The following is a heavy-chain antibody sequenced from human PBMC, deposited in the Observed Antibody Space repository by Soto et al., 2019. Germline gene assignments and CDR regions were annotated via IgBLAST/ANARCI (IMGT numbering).Heavy chain of an antibody. D-gene: IGHD6-25*01. CDR1: GFSFSSHG. J-gene: IGHJ4*02. CDR3: ARDRSGVGQRPDY. V-gene: IGHV3-33*01. Sequence: ESGGGVVQPGTSLRLSCAASGFSFSSHGMHWVRQAPGKGLEWVAVIWYDGNREYYADSVKGRHTISRDNSKNTLYLQLNSLRVEDTAMYYCARDRSGVGQRPDYWGQGTLVAVS. CDR2: IWYDGNRE.